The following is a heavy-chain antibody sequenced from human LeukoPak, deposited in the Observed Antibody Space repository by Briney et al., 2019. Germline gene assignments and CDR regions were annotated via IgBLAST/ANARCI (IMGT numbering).Heavy chain of an antibody. CDR1: GGTFSSYA. V-gene: IGHV1-69*13. J-gene: IGHJ6*02. Sequence: SVKVSCKASGGTFSSYAISWVRQAPGQGLEWMGGIIPIFGTANYAQKFQGRVTITADESTSTAYMELSSLRSEDTAVYYCARVERSEYYDFWSGYGMDVWGQGTTVTVSS. CDR3: ARVERSEYYDFWSGYGMDV. D-gene: IGHD3-3*01. CDR2: IIPIFGTA.